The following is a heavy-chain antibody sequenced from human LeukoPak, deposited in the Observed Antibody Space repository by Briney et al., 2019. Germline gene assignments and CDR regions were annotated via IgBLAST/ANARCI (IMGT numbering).Heavy chain of an antibody. J-gene: IGHJ4*02. Sequence: ASVKVSCKVSGYTLTELSMHWVRQAPGKGLEWMGGFDPEDGETIYAQKFQGRVTMTEDTSTDTAYMELSSLRSEDTAVYYCATSLLWFGGVDYWGQGTLVTVFS. V-gene: IGHV1-24*01. CDR1: GYTLTELS. CDR3: ATSLLWFGGVDY. D-gene: IGHD3-10*01. CDR2: FDPEDGET.